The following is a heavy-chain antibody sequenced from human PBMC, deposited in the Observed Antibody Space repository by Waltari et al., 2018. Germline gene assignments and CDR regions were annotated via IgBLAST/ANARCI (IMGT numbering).Heavy chain of an antibody. CDR1: GYSFTNYW. V-gene: IGHV5-51*01. D-gene: IGHD7-27*01. Sequence: EVQLVQSGAEVKRPGESLKISCKGSGYSFTNYWIGWVRQTPGKGLEWMGVIHPGDSNTRYKPSFEGQVTISADKSINTAYLQWNSLKASDTAMYYCARELWGSADSWAQGTLVTVSS. CDR3: ARELWGSADS. CDR2: IHPGDSNT. J-gene: IGHJ4*02.